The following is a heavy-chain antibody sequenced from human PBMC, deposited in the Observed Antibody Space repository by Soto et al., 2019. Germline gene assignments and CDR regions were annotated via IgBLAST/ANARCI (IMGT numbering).Heavy chain of an antibody. D-gene: IGHD2-21*02. V-gene: IGHV4-4*07. CDR1: GVSVRSYT. Sequence: QLQLQESGPGQVRPSETLSLTCIVSGVSVRSYTWSWVRQPANKGLEWIVRVFSSVSATYNPSLKSRASISMDTPENRISLKLDSVTAAGAGVYFGARDGMTTGDTWGPGTLVTVSS. CDR3: ARDGMTTGDT. CDR2: VFSSVSA. J-gene: IGHJ4*02.